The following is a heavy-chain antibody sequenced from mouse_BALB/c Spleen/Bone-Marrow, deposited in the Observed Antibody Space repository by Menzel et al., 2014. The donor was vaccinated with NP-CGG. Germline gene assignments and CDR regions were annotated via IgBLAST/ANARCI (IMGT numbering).Heavy chain of an antibody. CDR2: IDPSNGNT. Sequence: EVQLQQSVAALVKPGASVKLSCTASGFNIKDTYMHWVKQRPEQCLEWIGRIDPSNGNTKYDPNSQGKATITADTSSNTAYLQLSSLTSEDTAVYYCAMYYYGSSLFAYWGQGTLVTVSA. CDR3: AMYYYGSSLFAY. D-gene: IGHD1-1*01. V-gene: IGHV14-3*02. J-gene: IGHJ3*01. CDR1: GFNIKDTY.